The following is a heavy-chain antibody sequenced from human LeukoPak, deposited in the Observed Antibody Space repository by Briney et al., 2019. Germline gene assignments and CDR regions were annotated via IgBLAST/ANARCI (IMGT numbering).Heavy chain of an antibody. D-gene: IGHD3-16*01. Sequence: SETLSLTCSVSGASISSYYWTWVRQPPGKGLEWIGYIYYSGNTNYNPALKSRVTISLDTSRNQFSLKLNSVTAADTAVYYCARRVTGRGTFYFDYWGQGSLVIVSS. V-gene: IGHV4-59*08. CDR1: GASISSYY. CDR2: IYYSGNT. CDR3: ARRVTGRGTFYFDY. J-gene: IGHJ4*02.